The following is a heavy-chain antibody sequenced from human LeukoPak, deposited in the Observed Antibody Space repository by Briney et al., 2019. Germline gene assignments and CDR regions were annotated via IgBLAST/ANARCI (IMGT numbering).Heavy chain of an antibody. J-gene: IGHJ3*02. Sequence: SGTLSLTCAVSGGSISSSNWWSWVRQPPGKGLEWIGEIYHSGSTNYNPSLKSRVTISVDTSKNQFSLKLSSVTAADTAVYYCARGHYDSSGSDAFDIWGQGTMVTVSS. V-gene: IGHV4-4*02. CDR2: IYHSGST. CDR1: GGSISSSNW. D-gene: IGHD3-22*01. CDR3: ARGHYDSSGSDAFDI.